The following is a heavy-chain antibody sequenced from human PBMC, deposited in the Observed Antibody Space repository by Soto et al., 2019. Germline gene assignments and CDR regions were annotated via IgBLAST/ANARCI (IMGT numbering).Heavy chain of an antibody. Sequence: QVQLQESGPGLVKPSETLSLTCTVSGDSITNYYWSWIRQSAGNGLECIGRIHTSGITNYNPSLRRRGTMSADTSKNQFSLKLSSLDAADTAGYYCSAVGGRFFDNWGQGTLGTLSS. J-gene: IGHJ4*02. V-gene: IGHV4-4*07. CDR3: SAVGGRFFDN. CDR1: GDSITNYY. D-gene: IGHD1-26*01. CDR2: IHTSGIT.